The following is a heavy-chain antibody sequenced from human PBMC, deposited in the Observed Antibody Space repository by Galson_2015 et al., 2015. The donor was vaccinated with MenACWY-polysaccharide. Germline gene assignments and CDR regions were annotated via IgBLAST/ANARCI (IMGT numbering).Heavy chain of an antibody. J-gene: IGHJ6*03. CDR3: ARSAFYYYYMDV. CDR2: IYYSGST. V-gene: IGHV4-31*03. D-gene: IGHD3-3*02. Sequence: TLSLTCTVSGGSISSSSYYWSWIRQRPGKGLEWIGYIYYSGSTYYNPSLKSRVTISVDTSKNQFSLKLSSVTAADTAVYYCARSAFYYYYMDVWGKGTTVTVSS. CDR1: GGSISSSSYY.